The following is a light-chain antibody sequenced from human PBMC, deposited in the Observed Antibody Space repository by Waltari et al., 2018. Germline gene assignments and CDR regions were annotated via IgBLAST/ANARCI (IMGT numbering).Light chain of an antibody. V-gene: IGKV3-20*01. CDR2: GTF. CDR1: QTIRTTY. J-gene: IGKJ4*01. CDR3: QQYDISPLT. Sequence: EIVLTQSPGTLSLSPGEGATLSCRTSQTIRTTYLAWYQQKPGQAPTLLLYGTFSRATGIPDRFTGSRSGTDFSLTSSSLEPEDFATYYCQQYDISPLTFGGGTKVEMK.